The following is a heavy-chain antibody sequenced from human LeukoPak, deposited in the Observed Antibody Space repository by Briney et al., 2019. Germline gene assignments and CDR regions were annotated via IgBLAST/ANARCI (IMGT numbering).Heavy chain of an antibody. J-gene: IGHJ4*02. V-gene: IGHV3-23*01. Sequence: PGGSLRLSCAASGFTFSSYAMSWVRQAPEKGLEWVSAISGSGGSTYYADSVKGRFTISRDNSKNTLYLQMNSLRAEDTAVYYCAKGPYGSGSYYDYWGQGTLVTVSS. D-gene: IGHD3-10*01. CDR3: AKGPYGSGSYYDY. CDR1: GFTFSSYA. CDR2: ISGSGGST.